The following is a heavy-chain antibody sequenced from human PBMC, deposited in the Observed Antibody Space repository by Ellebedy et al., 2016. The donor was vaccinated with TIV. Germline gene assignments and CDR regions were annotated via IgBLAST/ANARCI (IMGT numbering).Heavy chain of an antibody. Sequence: SETLSLXCAVSGAPSGNYFWSWIRQPPGKGLEWIGEVIPTGGTNYNPSLESRVTMSLDTSENQFSLKLNSVNVADTAVYYCAGGFPAACELAGAWGQGTLVTVSA. D-gene: IGHD6-19*01. CDR2: VIPTGGT. V-gene: IGHV4-34*12. J-gene: IGHJ4*02. CDR3: AGGFPAACELAGA. CDR1: GAPSGNYF.